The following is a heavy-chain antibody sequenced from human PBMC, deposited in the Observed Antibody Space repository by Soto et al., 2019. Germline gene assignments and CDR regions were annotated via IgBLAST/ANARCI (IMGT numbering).Heavy chain of an antibody. V-gene: IGHV1-3*01. CDR3: ATAYSSGWAFDN. CDR2: INGGNGDT. J-gene: IGHJ4*02. D-gene: IGHD6-25*01. Sequence: QVQLVQSGAEVKKPGASVKVSCKASGYTFTSYAIHWVRQAPVQRLEWMGWINGGNGDTKYSEEFQGRVTITRDTSASTAYMELSTLRPEDTAVYYCATAYSSGWAFDNWGQGTLVTVSS. CDR1: GYTFTSYA.